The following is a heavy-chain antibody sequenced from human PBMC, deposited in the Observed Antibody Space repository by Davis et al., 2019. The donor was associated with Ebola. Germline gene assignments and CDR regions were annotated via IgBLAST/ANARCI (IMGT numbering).Heavy chain of an antibody. CDR1: GGTFSSHG. CDR3: ARDPNPYGDYGHGMDV. Sequence: ASVKVSCKADGGTFSSHGISWVRQAPGQGLEWMGWISAYNGNTNYAQKLQGRVTMTTDTSTSTAYMELRSLRSDDTAVYYCARDPNPYGDYGHGMDVWGQGTTVTVSS. V-gene: IGHV1-18*01. D-gene: IGHD4-17*01. J-gene: IGHJ6*02. CDR2: ISAYNGNT.